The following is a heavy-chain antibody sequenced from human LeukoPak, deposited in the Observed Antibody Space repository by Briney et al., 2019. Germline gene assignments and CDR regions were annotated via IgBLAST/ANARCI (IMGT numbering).Heavy chain of an antibody. V-gene: IGHV4-38-2*02. J-gene: IGHJ4*02. Sequence: SETLSLTCTVSGYSISSYYYWGWIRQPPGKGLEWIGSIHRSGSTYYNPPLESRVTISVDTSKNQFSLMLSSVTAADTAVYYCARDVGATVHGYWGQGTLVTVSS. D-gene: IGHD1-26*01. CDR1: GYSISSYYY. CDR3: ARDVGATVHGY. CDR2: IHRSGST.